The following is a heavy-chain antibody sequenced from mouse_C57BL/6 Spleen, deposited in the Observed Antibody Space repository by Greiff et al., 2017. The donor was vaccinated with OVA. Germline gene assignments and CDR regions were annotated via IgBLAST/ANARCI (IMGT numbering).Heavy chain of an antibody. D-gene: IGHD1-1*01. V-gene: IGHV1-64*01. CDR1: GYTFTSYW. CDR3: ARNYGSSRSYAMDY. J-gene: IGHJ4*01. CDR2: LPPHSGSP. Sequence: QVQLQQPGAELVKPGASVKLSCKASGYTFTSYWMHWVKQRPGQGLEWIGMLPPHSGSPNYNEKFKSKATLTVDKSSSTAYMQLSSLTSEDSAVYYCARNYGSSRSYAMDYWGQGTSVTVSS.